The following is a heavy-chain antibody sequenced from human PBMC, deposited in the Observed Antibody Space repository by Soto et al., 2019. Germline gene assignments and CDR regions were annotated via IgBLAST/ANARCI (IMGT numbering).Heavy chain of an antibody. Sequence: PSDTLSLTGPVSGYSVSGGSYWVWIRQPPGKGPEWIASIYHGGTTFYNPSLKSRITISVDTSNNQVSLKLTSVTAADTAVYYCARVHVMVVAGSTFDYWGHGTLVTASS. CDR1: GYSVSGGSY. J-gene: IGHJ4*01. D-gene: IGHD6-19*01. CDR3: ARVHVMVVAGSTFDY. CDR2: IYHGGTT. V-gene: IGHV4-38-2*01.